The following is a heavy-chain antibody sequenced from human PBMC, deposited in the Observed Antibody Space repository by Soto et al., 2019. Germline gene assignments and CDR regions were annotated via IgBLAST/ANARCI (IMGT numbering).Heavy chain of an antibody. CDR3: ARGIATGQLDP. J-gene: IGHJ5*02. V-gene: IGHV1-3*01. D-gene: IGHD2-2*01. CDR2: INPDNGNT. CDR1: GYTFRRYP. Sequence: ASVTVACKSSGYTFRRYPMNCVRQAPGQRLKVMGWINPDNGNTNSSQVLQARVIIARDQAASPAYLELRSTPAPHTAQYYCARGIATGQLDPSGQGTL.